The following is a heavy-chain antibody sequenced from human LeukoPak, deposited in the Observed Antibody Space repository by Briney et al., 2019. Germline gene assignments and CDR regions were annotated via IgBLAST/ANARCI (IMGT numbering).Heavy chain of an antibody. V-gene: IGHV3-48*03. CDR3: AKDIGYSYGLGAFDY. Sequence: PGGSLRLSCAASGFTFSSYEMNWVRQAPGKGLEWVSYISSSGSTIYYADSVKGRFTISRDNAKNSLYLQMNSLRAEDMALYYCAKDIGYSYGLGAFDYWGQGTLVTVSS. CDR2: ISSSGSTI. J-gene: IGHJ4*02. D-gene: IGHD5-18*01. CDR1: GFTFSSYE.